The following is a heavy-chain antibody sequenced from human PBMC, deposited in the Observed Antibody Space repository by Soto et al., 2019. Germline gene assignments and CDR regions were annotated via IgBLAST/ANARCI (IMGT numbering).Heavy chain of an antibody. J-gene: IGHJ6*02. D-gene: IGHD3-10*01. CDR3: AKIGTYLRMDV. CDR2: ISSGSGTT. Sequence: EVQLVESGGGLVQPGGSLRLSCAVSGFTFSSYSMNWVRQAPGKGWEWVSYISSGSGTTYYADSVKGRFSISRDNANNSLYLQMNSLRVEDTAVYYCAKIGTYLRMDVWGQGTTVTVSS. CDR1: GFTFSSYS. V-gene: IGHV3-48*01.